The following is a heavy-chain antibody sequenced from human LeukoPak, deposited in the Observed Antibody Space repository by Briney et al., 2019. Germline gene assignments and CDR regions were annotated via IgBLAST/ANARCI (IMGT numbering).Heavy chain of an antibody. Sequence: AASVKVSCKASGYTFTSYDINWVRQAPGQGNEWMGWMNPNSGNTGYAQKFQGRVTMTRNTSISTAYMELSSLRSEDTAVYYCARVFQYCSSTSCYPYYYYGMDVWGQGTTVTVSS. CDR1: GYTFTSYD. D-gene: IGHD2-2*01. CDR2: MNPNSGNT. CDR3: ARVFQYCSSTSCYPYYYYGMDV. J-gene: IGHJ6*02. V-gene: IGHV1-8*01.